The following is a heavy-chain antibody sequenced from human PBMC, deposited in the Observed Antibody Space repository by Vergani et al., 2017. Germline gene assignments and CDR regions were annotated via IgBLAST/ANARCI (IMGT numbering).Heavy chain of an antibody. Sequence: QMQLVQSGPEVKKPGTSVKVSCKASGFTFTSSAMQWVRQARGQRLEWIGWIVVGSGNTNYAKKFQERVTITRDMSTSTAYMELSSLRSEDTAVYYCAALYYYGSGSLRVFDYWGQGTLVTVSS. CDR1: GFTFTSSA. V-gene: IGHV1-58*02. D-gene: IGHD3-10*01. J-gene: IGHJ4*02. CDR3: AALYYYGSGSLRVFDY. CDR2: IVVGSGNT.